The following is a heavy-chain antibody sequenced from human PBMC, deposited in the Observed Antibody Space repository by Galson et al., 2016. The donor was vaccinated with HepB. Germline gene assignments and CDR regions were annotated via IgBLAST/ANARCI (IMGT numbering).Heavy chain of an antibody. CDR1: GFTFSNAW. Sequence: SLRLSCAASGFTFSNAWMSWVRQAPGKGLEWVSRIKSKTDGGTTDYAAPVQGRFIISRDDSKNTLYLQINSLETADTAGYYCTIDEYFSNFSDWFDPWGQGTLVTVSS. D-gene: IGHD4-11*01. CDR2: IKSKTDGGTT. CDR3: TIDEYFSNFSDWFDP. J-gene: IGHJ5*02. V-gene: IGHV3-15*01.